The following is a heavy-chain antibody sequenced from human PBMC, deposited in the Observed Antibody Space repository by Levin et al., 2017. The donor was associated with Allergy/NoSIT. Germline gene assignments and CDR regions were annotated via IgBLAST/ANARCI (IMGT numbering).Heavy chain of an antibody. J-gene: IGHJ4*02. CDR2: ISAYNGNT. Sequence: GESLKISCKASGYTFTSYGISWVRQAPGQGLEWMGWISAYNGNTNYAQKLQGRVTMTTDTSTSTAYMELRSLRSDDTAVYYCARGATVTDYFDYWGQGTLVTVSS. CDR3: ARGATVTDYFDY. D-gene: IGHD4-11*01. CDR1: GYTFTSYG. V-gene: IGHV1-18*01.